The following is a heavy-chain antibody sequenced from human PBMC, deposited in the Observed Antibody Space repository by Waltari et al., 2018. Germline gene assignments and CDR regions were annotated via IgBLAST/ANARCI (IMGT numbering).Heavy chain of an antibody. V-gene: IGHV1-69*01. J-gene: IGHJ4*02. D-gene: IGHD6-6*01. CDR1: GGTFSSYA. Sequence: QVQLVQSGAEVKKPGSSVKVSCKASGGTFSSYANSWVRQAPGQGLEWMAGIIPIFGTSNYAHKCQGRVTITADESTSTSYMELSSLRSEDTAVYYCARSISSSVTDYFDYWGQGTLVIVSS. CDR2: IIPIFGTS. CDR3: ARSISSSVTDYFDY.